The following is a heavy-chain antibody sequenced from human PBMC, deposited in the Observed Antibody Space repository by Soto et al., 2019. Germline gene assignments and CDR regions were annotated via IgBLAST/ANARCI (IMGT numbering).Heavy chain of an antibody. CDR3: VRGDYGDYSHWFDP. CDR2: MNPNSGNT. Sequence: QVQLVQSGAEVKKPGASVRVSCKASGYTFTKFDINWVRQATGQGLEWMGWMNPNSGNTGYAPKFQGRVTMSNNTSITTAYMEMSTLRSADTAVYYCVRGDYGDYSHWFDPWGQGTLVTVSS. D-gene: IGHD4-17*01. V-gene: IGHV1-8*01. J-gene: IGHJ5*02. CDR1: GYTFTKFD.